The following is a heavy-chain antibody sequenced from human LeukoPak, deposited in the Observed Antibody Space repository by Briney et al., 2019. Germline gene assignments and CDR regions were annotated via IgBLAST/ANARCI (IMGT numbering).Heavy chain of an antibody. J-gene: IGHJ6*03. CDR2: IYYSGST. CDR3: ARADYSSTWSHDYYYMDV. CDR1: GGSISSYY. Sequence: MPSETLSLTCTVSGGSISSYYWSWIRQPPGKGLEWIGYIYYSGSTNYNPSLKSRVTISVDTSKNQFSLKLSSVTAADTAVYYCARADYSSTWSHDYYYMDVWGKGTTVTVSS. D-gene: IGHD6-13*01. V-gene: IGHV4-59*08.